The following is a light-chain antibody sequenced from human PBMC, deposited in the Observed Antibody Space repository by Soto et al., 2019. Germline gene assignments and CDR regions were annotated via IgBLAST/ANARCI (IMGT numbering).Light chain of an antibody. CDR1: LPISNY. Sequence: IQMTQSASSLSECVGGRVTITCLASLPISNYLAWDQQKPGKIPNLLSYAASTLQAGVPSRFSGSGSGTDFTLSISSLQPEDVAAYYCQKYTRAPPTFGGGTKADI. CDR3: QKYTRAPPT. V-gene: IGKV1-27*01. J-gene: IGKJ4*01. CDR2: AAS.